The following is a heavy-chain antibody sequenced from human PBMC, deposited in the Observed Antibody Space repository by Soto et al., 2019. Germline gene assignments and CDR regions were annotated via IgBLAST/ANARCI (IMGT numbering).Heavy chain of an antibody. CDR1: GGSLTGYY. J-gene: IGHJ4*01. Sequence: QVQLQQWGAGLLKPSETLSLTCTVNGGSLTGYYWSWIRQHPGKGLEWIGEVKDGGSTNYSPSLRGRVSRSAETSKNHFSLRLNSVNAADTAVYFCARGQEGIVATHWDHGALVTVS. CDR2: VKDGGST. V-gene: IGHV4-34*01. D-gene: IGHD5-12*01. CDR3: ARGQEGIVATH.